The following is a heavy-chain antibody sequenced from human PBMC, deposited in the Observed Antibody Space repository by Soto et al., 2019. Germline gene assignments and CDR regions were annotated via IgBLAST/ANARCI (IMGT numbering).Heavy chain of an antibody. CDR1: GGSLSSGVYY. CDR2: MSYSGST. J-gene: IGHJ4*02. Sequence: PSETLSLTCSVSGGSLSSGVYYWGWIRQPPGKGLEWIGSMSYSGSTYYSPSLKSRVTISVDTSKNQFSLKLSSVTAADTAIYYCATYSLTHYFDGSEDSDYWGQGTLVTVSS. V-gene: IGHV4-39*01. D-gene: IGHD3-22*01. CDR3: ATYSLTHYFDGSEDSDY.